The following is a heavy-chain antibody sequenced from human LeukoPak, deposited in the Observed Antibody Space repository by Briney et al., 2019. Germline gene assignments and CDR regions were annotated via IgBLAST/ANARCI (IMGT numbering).Heavy chain of an antibody. V-gene: IGHV3-53*01. CDR1: GFTVTNNY. Sequence: GGSLRLSCVASGFTVTNNYMTWVRQAPGKGLEWVSIIYKDDSAYYADSVKGRFTISRDNSKNTVYLQMHSLRAEDTAVYYCAREPPLRYSSTGYSDYWGQGTLVTVSS. J-gene: IGHJ4*02. CDR2: IYKDDSA. CDR3: AREPPLRYSSTGYSDY. D-gene: IGHD6-13*01.